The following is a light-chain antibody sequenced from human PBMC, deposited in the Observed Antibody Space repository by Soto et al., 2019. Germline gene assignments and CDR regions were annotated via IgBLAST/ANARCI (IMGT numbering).Light chain of an antibody. J-gene: IGLJ1*01. CDR2: EVS. Sequence: QSVLTQPASVSGSPGQSITISCTGTSSDVGSYNLVSWYQQLPGKAPKLMIYEVSKRPSGVSNRFSGSKSGNTASLTISGLQAEDEADYYCCSYAGSTFYVFGTGTKVTV. CDR3: CSYAGSTFYV. V-gene: IGLV2-23*02. CDR1: SSDVGSYNL.